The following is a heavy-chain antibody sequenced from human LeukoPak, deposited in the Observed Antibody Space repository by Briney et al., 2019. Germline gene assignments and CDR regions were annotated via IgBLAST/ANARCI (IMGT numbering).Heavy chain of an antibody. CDR3: ARVCHIVVVTAEGGWFDP. V-gene: IGHV1-18*01. Sequence: ASVKVSCKASGYRFTAYGVGWLRQVPGHGLEWVGWTSIYNGKTYYAQRFQDRVTMTTDTSTSTVYMELRSLRSDDTAVYYCARVCHIVVVTAEGGWFDPWGQGTLVTVSS. CDR2: TSIYNGKT. J-gene: IGHJ5*02. CDR1: GYRFTAYG. D-gene: IGHD2-21*02.